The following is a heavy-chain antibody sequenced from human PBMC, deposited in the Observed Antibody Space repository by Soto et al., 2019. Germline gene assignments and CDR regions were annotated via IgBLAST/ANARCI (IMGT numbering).Heavy chain of an antibody. CDR1: GFTFSGSA. CDR3: TSSALIDYYYYYGMDV. V-gene: IGHV3-73*02. D-gene: IGHD3-22*01. J-gene: IGHJ6*02. CDR2: IRSKANSYAT. Sequence: EVQLVESGGGLVQPGGSLKLSCAASGFTFSGSAMHWVRQASGKGLEWVGRIRSKANSYATPYAASVKGRFTISRDDSKNTAYLQMNSLKTEDTAVYYCTSSALIDYYYYYGMDVWGQGTTVTVSS.